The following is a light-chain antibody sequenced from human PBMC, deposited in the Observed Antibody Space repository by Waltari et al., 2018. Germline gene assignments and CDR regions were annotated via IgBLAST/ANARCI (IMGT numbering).Light chain of an antibody. J-gene: IGLJ1*01. CDR2: DVT. CDR3: TSDAGSNSNSFYV. Sequence: QSALTQPPSASGPPGQSVTISCTGASSDIGAVPWYQHHPGKAPKLMIYDVTKRPSGVPDRFSGSGSGNTASLTVSGLQPEDEADYYCTSDAGSNSNSFYVFGTGTKVTVL. CDR1: SSDIGA. V-gene: IGLV2-8*01.